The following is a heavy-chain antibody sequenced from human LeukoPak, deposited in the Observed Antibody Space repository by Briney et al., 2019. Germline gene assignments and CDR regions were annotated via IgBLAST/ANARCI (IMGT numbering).Heavy chain of an antibody. CDR1: GYTFTGYY. CDR2: INPNSGGT. CDR3: ARDSGTRTDCYCSV. D-gene: IGHD2-21*01. Sequence: ASVKVSCKASGYTFTGYYMHWVRQAPGQGLEWMGWINPNSGGTNYAQKFQGRVTMTRDTSISTAYMELSRLRSDDTAVYYCARDSGTRTDCYCSVWGQGTLVTVSS. J-gene: IGHJ4*02. V-gene: IGHV1-2*02.